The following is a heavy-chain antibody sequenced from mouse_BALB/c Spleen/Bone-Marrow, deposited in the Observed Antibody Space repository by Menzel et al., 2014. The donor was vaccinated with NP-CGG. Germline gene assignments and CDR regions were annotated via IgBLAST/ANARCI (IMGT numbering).Heavy chain of an antibody. D-gene: IGHD4-1*01. Sequence: VQLQQSGAELVKPGASVKLSCTASGFNIKDTYMHWGNQRPEQGLEWIGRIDPANGNTKYDPKFQGKATITADTSSNTAYLQLSSLTSEDTAVYYCARWEYYAMDYWGQGTSVTVSS. CDR1: GFNIKDTY. V-gene: IGHV14-3*02. J-gene: IGHJ4*01. CDR3: ARWEYYAMDY. CDR2: IDPANGNT.